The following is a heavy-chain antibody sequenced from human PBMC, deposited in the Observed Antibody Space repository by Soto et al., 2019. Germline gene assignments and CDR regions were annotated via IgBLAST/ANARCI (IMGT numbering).Heavy chain of an antibody. CDR1: GFSLSTSGMC. V-gene: IGHV2-70*01. CDR2: IDWDDDK. D-gene: IGHD3-22*01. Sequence: ESGPTLGKPAQTVTLACTVSGFSLSTSGMCVSWIRQPPGKALEWLALIDWDDDKYYSTSLKTRLTISKDTSKNQVVLTMTNMDPVDTATYYCARIEYSYDSSGYYGGLDSWGQGTLVTVSS. J-gene: IGHJ4*02. CDR3: ARIEYSYDSSGYYGGLDS.